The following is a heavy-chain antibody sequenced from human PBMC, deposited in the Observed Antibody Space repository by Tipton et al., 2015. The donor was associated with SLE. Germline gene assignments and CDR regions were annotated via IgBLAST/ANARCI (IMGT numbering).Heavy chain of an antibody. CDR1: GDSISSGSYN. D-gene: IGHD2-8*01. Sequence: TLSLTCTVSGDSISSGSYNWSWIRQPAGKGLEWIGHIYTSGSTNYNPSLKSRVTISLDTSNNQFSLRLDSMTAADTAVYYCATSPGGFTNAPFDFWGQGTLVTVSS. CDR3: ATSPGGFTNAPFDF. V-gene: IGHV4-61*09. CDR2: IYTSGST. J-gene: IGHJ4*02.